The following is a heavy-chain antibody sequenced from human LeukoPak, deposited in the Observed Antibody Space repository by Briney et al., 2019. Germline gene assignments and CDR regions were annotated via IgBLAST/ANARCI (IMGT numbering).Heavy chain of an antibody. CDR3: AREGYCSSTSCYLWN. V-gene: IGHV1-18*01. J-gene: IGHJ4*02. D-gene: IGHD2-2*01. CDR2: IGAYNGNT. CDR1: GYTFTSYG. Sequence: GASGKASCKASGYTFTSYGISWVRQAPGQGLEWRGWIGAYNGNTNYAQKLQGRVTMTTDTSTSTAYMELRSLRSDGTAVYYCAREGYCSSTSCYLWNWGQGTLVTVSS.